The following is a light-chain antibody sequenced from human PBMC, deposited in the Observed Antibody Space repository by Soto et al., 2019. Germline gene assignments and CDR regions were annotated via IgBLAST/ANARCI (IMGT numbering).Light chain of an antibody. CDR3: QQYNNWPRT. J-gene: IGKJ1*01. CDR2: GAS. V-gene: IGKV3-15*01. Sequence: EIVMTQSPVTLSVSPGERATLSCRASQSVSSDLAWYHQKPGQAPRLLTYGASTRATGIPAGFSGSGSGTEFTLTINSLQSEDFAVYYCQQYNNWPRTFGQGTKVDIK. CDR1: QSVSSD.